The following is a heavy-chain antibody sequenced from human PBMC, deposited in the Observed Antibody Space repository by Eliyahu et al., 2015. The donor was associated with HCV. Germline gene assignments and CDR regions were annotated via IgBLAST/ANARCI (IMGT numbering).Heavy chain of an antibody. Sequence: QVQLVQSGAEVKKPGASVKVSCKASGYTFTSYAMHWVRQAPGQRLEWMGWINAGNGNTKYSQKFQGRVTITRDTSASTAYMELSSLRSEDTAVYYCARGGYGNYYYYYYMDVWGKGTTVTVSS. CDR3: ARGGYGNYYYYYYMDV. J-gene: IGHJ6*03. CDR1: GYTFTSYA. CDR2: INAGNGNT. D-gene: IGHD4-17*01. V-gene: IGHV1-3*01.